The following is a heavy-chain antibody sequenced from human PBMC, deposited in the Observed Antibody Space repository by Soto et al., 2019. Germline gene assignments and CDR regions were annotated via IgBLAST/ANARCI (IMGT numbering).Heavy chain of an antibody. CDR3: AHSRNNRLLNPFDY. CDR2: IYWDGDK. Sequence: QITLKESGPTLVKPTQTLTLTCTFSGFSLSSSGVGVAWIRQPPGKALEWLALIYWDGDKRYSPSLKSRVTITKDTSRDQVVLTMTNLDPVDTATYFCAHSRNNRLLNPFDYWGPGILVTVSS. D-gene: IGHD2-21*02. J-gene: IGHJ4*02. V-gene: IGHV2-5*02. CDR1: GFSLSSSGVG.